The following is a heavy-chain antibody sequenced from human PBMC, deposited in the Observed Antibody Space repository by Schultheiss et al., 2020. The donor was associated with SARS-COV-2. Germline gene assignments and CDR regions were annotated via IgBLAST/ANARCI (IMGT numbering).Heavy chain of an antibody. D-gene: IGHD6-19*01. V-gene: IGHV3-66*01. J-gene: IGHJ6*02. Sequence: GGSLRLSCAASGFTVSSNYMSWVRQAPGKGLEWVSAITNTVSGGWTYYADSVRGRFTISRDDSKNTVYLQMNSLRAEDTAVYYCARDQEQWLLSHYYYYGMDVWGQGTTVTVSS. CDR1: GFTVSSNY. CDR2: ITNTVSGGWT. CDR3: ARDQEQWLLSHYYYYGMDV.